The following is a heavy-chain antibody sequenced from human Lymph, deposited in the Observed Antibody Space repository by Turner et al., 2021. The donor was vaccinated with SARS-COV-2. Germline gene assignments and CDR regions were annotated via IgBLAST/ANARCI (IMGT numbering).Heavy chain of an antibody. D-gene: IGHD1-26*01. Sequence: QVQLVQSGAEVKKHGASVKVSCKAPGYTFTSYDINWVRQATGQGRDWIGWMNPNSGNTGFAEKFQGRVTITRNTSISTAYMELSSLRSEDTAVYYCARGRYSGGGMDVLGQVTTVTVSS. V-gene: IGHV1-8*03. CDR1: GYTFTSYD. CDR3: ARGRYSGGGMDV. J-gene: IGHJ6*02. CDR2: MNPNSGNT.